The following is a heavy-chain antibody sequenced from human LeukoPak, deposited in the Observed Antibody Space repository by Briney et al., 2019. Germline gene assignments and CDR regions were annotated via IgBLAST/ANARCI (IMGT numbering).Heavy chain of an antibody. CDR3: ARIFIRNGYSSYFDC. CDR1: GFSISSGHY. V-gene: IGHV4-38-2*02. CDR2: VYQSGTT. D-gene: IGHD5-18*01. J-gene: IGHJ4*02. Sequence: SETLSLTCTVSGFSISSGHYWGWVRPPPGAGLEWIGSVYQSGTTYYNPSLKSRVTTSVDMSKNQFSLRLRPVTAADTAVYYCARIFIRNGYSSYFDCWGQGALVTVSS.